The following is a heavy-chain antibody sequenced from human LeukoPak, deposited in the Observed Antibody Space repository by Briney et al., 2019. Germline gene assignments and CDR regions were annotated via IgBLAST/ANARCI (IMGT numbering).Heavy chain of an antibody. D-gene: IGHD5-24*01. CDR2: VYYTGST. Sequence: PSETLSLTCPVSGGSISNYYYWTWIRQPPGKGLEWIGYVYYTGSTNFNPSHKSRVTMSLDTSRNQFSLKLTSLTAADTAVYYCARGAMATTPFFDYWGQGTLVTVSS. CDR3: ARGAMATTPFFDY. V-gene: IGHV4-59*01. J-gene: IGHJ4*02. CDR1: GGSISNYY.